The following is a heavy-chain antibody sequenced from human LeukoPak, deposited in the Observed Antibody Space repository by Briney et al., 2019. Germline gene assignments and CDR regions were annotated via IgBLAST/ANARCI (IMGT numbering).Heavy chain of an antibody. CDR3: TTGPFDYYGSASYLANGMDV. V-gene: IGHV3-15*01. CDR2: IKSKTDGGTT. CDR1: GFTFSNAW. J-gene: IGHJ6*02. Sequence: GGSLRLSCAASGFTFSNAWMSWVRQTPGKGLEWVGRIKSKTDGGTTDYTAPVKGRFTISRDDSKNTLYLQMNSLKTEDTAVYYCTTGPFDYYGSASYLANGMDVWGQGTTVTVSS. D-gene: IGHD3-10*01.